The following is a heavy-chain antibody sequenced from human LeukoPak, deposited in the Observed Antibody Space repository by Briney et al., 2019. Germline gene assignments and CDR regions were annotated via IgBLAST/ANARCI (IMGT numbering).Heavy chain of an antibody. CDR1: GFTVSSNY. D-gene: IGHD4-23*01. CDR2: IYSGGST. J-gene: IGHJ6*03. CDR3: TQTRNYYYMDV. Sequence: GGSLRLSCAASGFTVSSNYMSWVRQAPGKGLEWVSVIYSGGSTYYADSAKGRFTISRDNSKNTLYLQMNSLRAEDTAVYYCTQTRNYYYMDVWGKGTTVTVSS. V-gene: IGHV3-66*02.